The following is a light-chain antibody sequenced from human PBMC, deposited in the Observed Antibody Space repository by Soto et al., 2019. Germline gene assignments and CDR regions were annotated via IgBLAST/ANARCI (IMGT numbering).Light chain of an antibody. J-gene: IGLJ2*01. CDR3: SSYTSSSSVV. V-gene: IGLV2-14*01. Sequence: QSALTQPASVSVSPGQSITISCTGTSSDVGGYNYVSWYQQHPGKAPKLMIYDVSNWPSGVSNRFSGSKSGNTASLTISGLQAEDEADYYCSSYTSSSSVVFGGGTQLTVL. CDR1: SSDVGGYNY. CDR2: DVS.